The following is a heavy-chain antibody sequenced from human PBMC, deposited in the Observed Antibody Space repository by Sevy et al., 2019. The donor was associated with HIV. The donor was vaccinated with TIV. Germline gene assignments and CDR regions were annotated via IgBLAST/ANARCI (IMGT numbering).Heavy chain of an antibody. D-gene: IGHD4-17*01. CDR3: TCGYGRFDF. J-gene: IGHJ4*02. Sequence: GGSLRLSCAASGFTFSDSAMFWVRQASGRGLEWVGRIRTKPNNYATALVASLKDRFSISRDDSKNTTYLQMNSLKAEDIAVYLCTCGYGRFDFWGQGALVTVSS. CDR1: GFTFSDSA. CDR2: IRTKPNNYAT. V-gene: IGHV3-73*01.